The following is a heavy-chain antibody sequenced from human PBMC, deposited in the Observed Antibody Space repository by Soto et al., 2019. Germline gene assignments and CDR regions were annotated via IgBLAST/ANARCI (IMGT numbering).Heavy chain of an antibody. V-gene: IGHV1-69*01. CDR1: GGTFSSYA. D-gene: IGHD3-22*01. CDR2: TIPIFGTR. Sequence: QVQLVQSGAEVKKPGSSVKVSCQASGGTFSSYAISWVRQAPGQGLEWMGGTIPIFGTRNYAQKFQGRVTITADESTSTAYMELSSLRSEDTAVYYCASLGYDFDTSGDQTEYYYYGMDVWGQGTTVTVSS. CDR3: ASLGYDFDTSGDQTEYYYYGMDV. J-gene: IGHJ6*02.